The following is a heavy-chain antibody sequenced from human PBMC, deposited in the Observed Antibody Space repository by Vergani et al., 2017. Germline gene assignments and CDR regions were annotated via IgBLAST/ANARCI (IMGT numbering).Heavy chain of an antibody. CDR1: RFTFSNAW. CDR2: IKSKVDGGTT. J-gene: IGHJ6*02. Sequence: EVRLVESGGGLVKPGGSLRLSCTASRFTFSNAWMSWVRQAPGKGLEWVGHIKSKVDGGTTDYAAPVKGRFTISRDDSENTVFLQMNGLKTEDTGVYYCTTGEQCSHNKCLPSFYYYYGLDVWGQGTTVAVSS. CDR3: TTGEQCSHNKCLPSFYYYYGLDV. V-gene: IGHV3-15*01. D-gene: IGHD2-15*01.